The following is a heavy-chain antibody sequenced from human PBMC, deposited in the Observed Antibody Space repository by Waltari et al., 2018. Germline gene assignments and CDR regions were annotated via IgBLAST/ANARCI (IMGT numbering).Heavy chain of an antibody. Sequence: QVQLVQSGAEVKKPGSSVKVSCKASGGTFSSYTISWVRTAPGQGLEWMGSIIPILGIANYAQKFQGRVTITADKSTSTAYMELSSLRSEDTAVYYCARDLGEWQQLVRWYFDLWGRGTLVTVSS. CDR1: GGTFSSYT. V-gene: IGHV1-69*08. CDR2: IIPILGIA. D-gene: IGHD6-13*01. CDR3: ARDLGEWQQLVRWYFDL. J-gene: IGHJ2*01.